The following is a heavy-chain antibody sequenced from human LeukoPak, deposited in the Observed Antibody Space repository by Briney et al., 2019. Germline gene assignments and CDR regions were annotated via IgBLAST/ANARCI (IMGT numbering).Heavy chain of an antibody. D-gene: IGHD1-20*01. CDR2: IYYSGST. CDR3: ARDNWNAFDY. J-gene: IGHJ4*02. Sequence: PSETLSLTCTVSGGSISSGGYSWSWIRQHPGKGLEWIGYIYYSGSTYYNPSLKSRVTISVDTSKNQFSRKLSSVTAADTAVYYCARDNWNAFDYWGQGTLVTVSS. V-gene: IGHV4-31*03. CDR1: GGSISSGGYS.